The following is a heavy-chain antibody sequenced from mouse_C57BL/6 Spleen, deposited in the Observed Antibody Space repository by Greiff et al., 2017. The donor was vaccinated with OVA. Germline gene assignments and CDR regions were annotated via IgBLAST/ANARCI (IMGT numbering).Heavy chain of an antibody. Sequence: EVQLQQSGPELVKPGASVKIPCKASGYTFTDYYMDWVKQSHGQSLEWIGDINPNNGGTIYNQKFKGKATLTVDKSSSTAYMELRSLTSEDTADYYGAREGYSYAMGDWGQGTSVTVAS. CDR1: GYTFTDYY. CDR2: INPNNGGT. CDR3: AREGYSYAMGD. J-gene: IGHJ4*01. V-gene: IGHV1-18*01. D-gene: IGHD2-3*01.